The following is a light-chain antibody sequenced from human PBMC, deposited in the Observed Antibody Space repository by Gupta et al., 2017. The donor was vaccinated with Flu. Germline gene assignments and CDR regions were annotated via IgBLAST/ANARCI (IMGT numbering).Light chain of an antibody. V-gene: IGKV6-21*01. CDR2: YAS. Sequence: EIVLTQSPDFQSVTPKEKVTITCRASQNIGGALHWYQQKPYQSPKVLIKYASQPWSGVPSRFSGSGSGTDFTLTINGLETEDAATYYCHQSSDLPWTFGQGTKVEIK. CDR3: HQSSDLPWT. J-gene: IGKJ1*01. CDR1: QNIGGA.